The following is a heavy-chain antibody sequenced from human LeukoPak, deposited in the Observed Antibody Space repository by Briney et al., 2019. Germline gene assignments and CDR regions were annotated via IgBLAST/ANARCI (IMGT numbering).Heavy chain of an antibody. CDR1: GYTFTSYD. J-gene: IGHJ6*03. D-gene: IGHD6-13*01. CDR3: ARDYSSWYGDYYYYMDV. Sequence: ASVKVSCKASGYTFTSYDINWVRQATGQGLEWMGWMNPNSGNTGYAQKFQGRVTMTRNTSISTAYMELSSLRSEDTAVYYCARDYSSWYGDYYYYMDVWGKGTTVTVSS. CDR2: MNPNSGNT. V-gene: IGHV1-8*01.